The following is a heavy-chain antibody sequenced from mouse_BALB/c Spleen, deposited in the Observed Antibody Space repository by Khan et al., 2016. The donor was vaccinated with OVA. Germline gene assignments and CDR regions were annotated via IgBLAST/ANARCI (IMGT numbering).Heavy chain of an antibody. Sequence: DLVKPGASVKLSCKASGYTFTSYWINWIKQRPGQGLEWIGHIGPGSGSSYYNEMFKGKATLTVDTSSRTVYIQLSSLSSEDSAGYCCARSNYYGSGLYAMDYWGQGASVTVSA. CDR1: GYTFTSYW. V-gene: IGHV1S41*01. CDR2: IGPGSGSS. J-gene: IGHJ4*01. D-gene: IGHD1-1*01. CDR3: ARSNYYGSGLYAMDY.